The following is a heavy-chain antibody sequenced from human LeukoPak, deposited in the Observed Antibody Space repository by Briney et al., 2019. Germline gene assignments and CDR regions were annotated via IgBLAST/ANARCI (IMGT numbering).Heavy chain of an antibody. CDR1: GYTFTSYD. Sequence: GASVKVSCRASGYTFTSYDIKWVRQATGQGLEWMGRMNPNSGNTDYAQKFQGRVTMTRDTSISTAYMELSRLRSDDTAVYYCARDVLDDGDVWGKGTTVTISS. J-gene: IGHJ6*04. CDR2: MNPNSGNT. V-gene: IGHV1-8*01. CDR3: ARDVLDDGDV. D-gene: IGHD2-8*01.